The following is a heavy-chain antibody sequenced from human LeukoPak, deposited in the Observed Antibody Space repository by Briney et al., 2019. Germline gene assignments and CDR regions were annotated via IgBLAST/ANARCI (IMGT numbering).Heavy chain of an antibody. CDR1: GYTFTCYY. Sequence: ASVTVSCKASGYTFTCYYMHWVRQAPGQGLEWMGWINPNSGGTNYAQEFQGRVTMTRDTSISTAYMELSRLRSDDTAVYYCARDLFLEYSSPYYYYYYGMDVWGQGTTVTVSS. CDR2: INPNSGGT. D-gene: IGHD6-6*01. CDR3: ARDLFLEYSSPYYYYYYGMDV. J-gene: IGHJ6*02. V-gene: IGHV1-2*02.